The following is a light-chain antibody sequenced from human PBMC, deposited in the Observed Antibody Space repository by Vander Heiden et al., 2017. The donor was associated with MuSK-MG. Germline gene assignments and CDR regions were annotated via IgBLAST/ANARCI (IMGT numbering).Light chain of an antibody. CDR2: GKN. CDR3: NSRDSSGNHLAV. Sequence: SSELTQDPAVSVALGPTVRIPCQGDSLRSYYASWYQQKPGQAPVLVIYGKNNRPSGIPDRFSGSSLGNTASLTITGAQAEDEADYYCNSRDSSGNHLAVFGGGTKLTVL. V-gene: IGLV3-19*01. J-gene: IGLJ2*01. CDR1: SLRSYY.